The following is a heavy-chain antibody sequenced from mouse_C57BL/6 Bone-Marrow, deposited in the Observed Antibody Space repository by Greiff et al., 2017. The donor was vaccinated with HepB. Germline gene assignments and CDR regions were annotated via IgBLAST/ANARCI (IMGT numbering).Heavy chain of an antibody. Sequence: EVQLQQSGPELVKPGASVKISCKASGYSFTGYYMNWVKQSPEKSLEWIGEINPSTGGTTYNQKFKAKATLTVDKSSSTAYMQLKSLTSEDSAVYYCARRRTYYSNYDAMDYWGQGTSVTVSS. D-gene: IGHD2-5*01. J-gene: IGHJ4*01. CDR3: ARRRTYYSNYDAMDY. CDR2: INPSTGGT. CDR1: GYSFTGYY. V-gene: IGHV1-42*01.